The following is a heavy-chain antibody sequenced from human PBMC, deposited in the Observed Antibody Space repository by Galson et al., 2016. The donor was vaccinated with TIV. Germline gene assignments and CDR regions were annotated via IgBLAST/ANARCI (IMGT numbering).Heavy chain of an antibody. Sequence: SVKVSCKASGGTFSSYVIKWVQQAPGQGLEWMGEIIPMFGTANYAQKFQGRVTITADKSTSTAYMELSSLRSEDTAVYYCAKDRNTAFDTHYSYYGLDVWGQGTTVIVSS. J-gene: IGHJ6*02. CDR3: AKDRNTAFDTHYSYYGLDV. V-gene: IGHV1-69*06. D-gene: IGHD5-18*01. CDR1: GGTFSSYV. CDR2: IIPMFGTA.